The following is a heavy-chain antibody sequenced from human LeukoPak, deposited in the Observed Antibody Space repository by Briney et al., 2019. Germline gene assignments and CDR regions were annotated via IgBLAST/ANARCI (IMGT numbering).Heavy chain of an antibody. CDR2: IYSGGTT. D-gene: IGHD6-19*01. CDR3: AREIPLAGTFYFDN. J-gene: IGHJ4*02. CDR1: GFTVSSNY. V-gene: IGHV3-53*01. Sequence: PGGSLRLSCAASGFTVSSNYMSRVRQAPGKGLEWVSVIYSGGTTYYADSVKGRFIISRDGSGNTLYLQMNSLGVEDTAVYFCAREIPLAGTFYFDNWGQGTLVTVSS.